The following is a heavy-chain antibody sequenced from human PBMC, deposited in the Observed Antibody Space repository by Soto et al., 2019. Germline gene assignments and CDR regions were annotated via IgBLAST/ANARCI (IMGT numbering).Heavy chain of an antibody. Sequence: GASVKVSCKASGYPFTGPYIYWVRQAPGQGLEWMGWINPSSGGTEFAEKFQGRVTVTRDTSIRTVFLELNSLTSDDTGVYFCARDCRTYSHRVDVWGPGTAVTVSS. CDR3: ARDCRTYSHRVDV. V-gene: IGHV1-2*02. J-gene: IGHJ6*02. CDR2: INPSSGGT. D-gene: IGHD3-16*02. CDR1: GYPFTGPY.